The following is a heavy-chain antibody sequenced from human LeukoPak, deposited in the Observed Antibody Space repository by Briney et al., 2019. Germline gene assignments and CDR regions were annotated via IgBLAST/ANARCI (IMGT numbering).Heavy chain of an antibody. CDR1: GYTFTSYG. V-gene: IGHV1-18*01. Sequence: GASVKVSCKASGYTFTSYGISWVRQAPGQGLEWMGWISAYNGNTNYAQKLQGRVTMTTDTSTSTAYMELRSLRSDDTAVYYCARESARRGDYYGMDVWGQGTTVTVSS. CDR2: ISAYNGNT. J-gene: IGHJ6*02. CDR3: ARESARRGDYYGMDV. D-gene: IGHD3-10*01.